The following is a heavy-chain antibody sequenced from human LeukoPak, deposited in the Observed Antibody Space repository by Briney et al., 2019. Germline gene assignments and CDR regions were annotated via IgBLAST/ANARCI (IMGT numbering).Heavy chain of an antibody. V-gene: IGHV3-30-3*01. CDR1: GFTFSSYA. Sequence: GGSLRLSCAASGFTFSSYAMHWVRQAPGKGLEWVAVISYDGSNKYYADSVKGRFTISRDNSKNTLYLQMNSLRAEDTAVYYCAREGVITTYYFDYWGQGPLVTVSS. J-gene: IGHJ4*02. CDR2: ISYDGSNK. CDR3: AREGVITTYYFDY. D-gene: IGHD3-22*01.